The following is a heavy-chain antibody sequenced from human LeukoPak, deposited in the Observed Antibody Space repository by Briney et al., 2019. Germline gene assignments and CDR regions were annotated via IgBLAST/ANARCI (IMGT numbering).Heavy chain of an antibody. V-gene: IGHV3-23*01. CDR1: GFTFSSYA. Sequence: GGSLRLSCAASGFTFSSYAMSWVRQAPGKGLEWVSAISGSGGSTYYTDSVKGRFTISRDNSKDTLYLQMNSLRAEDTAVYYCAKRGSSGWYVPAGIDYWGQGTLVTVSS. CDR2: ISGSGGST. CDR3: AKRGSSGWYVPAGIDY. D-gene: IGHD6-19*01. J-gene: IGHJ4*02.